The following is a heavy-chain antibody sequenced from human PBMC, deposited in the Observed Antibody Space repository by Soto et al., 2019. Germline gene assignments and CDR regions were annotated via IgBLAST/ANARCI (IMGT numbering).Heavy chain of an antibody. CDR1: GASITDSY. Sequence: QMQMQESGPRLVKPSETLSLTCTVSGASITDSYWSWIRQPPEKGLEWIGYIYFSGVATYKPSLKRRATMARDTSKNEFSLKLTSVTAADTAMYYCARGDSDLAVSEAAYWGQGTLVTVSS. CDR3: ARGDSDLAVSEAAY. CDR2: IYFSGVA. J-gene: IGHJ1*01. V-gene: IGHV4-59*01. D-gene: IGHD2-15*01.